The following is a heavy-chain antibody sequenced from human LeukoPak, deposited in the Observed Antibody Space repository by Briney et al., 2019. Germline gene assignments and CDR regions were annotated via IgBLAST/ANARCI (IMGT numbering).Heavy chain of an antibody. CDR2: MNPNSGNT. CDR1: GYTFTSYD. CDR3: ARVPIFGVVIRSCWFDP. D-gene: IGHD3-3*01. V-gene: IGHV1-8*01. Sequence: ASVKVSCKASGYTFTSYDINWVRQATRQGLEWMGWMNPNSGNTGYAQKFQGRVTMTRNTSISTAYMELSSLRSEDTAVYYCARVPIFGVVIRSCWFDPWGQGTLVTVSS. J-gene: IGHJ5*02.